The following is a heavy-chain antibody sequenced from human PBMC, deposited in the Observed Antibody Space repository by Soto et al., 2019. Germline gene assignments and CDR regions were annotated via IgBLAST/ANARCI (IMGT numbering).Heavy chain of an antibody. J-gene: IGHJ5*02. Sequence: QVQLQESGPGLVKPSQTLSLTCTVSGGSISSGDYYWSWIRQPTGKGLEWIGYIYYSGSTYYNPSLKSRVTISVDTSKNQFSLKLSSVTAADTAVYYCARAMVVTLNWFDPWGQGTLVTVSS. CDR3: ARAMVVTLNWFDP. CDR1: GGSISSGDYY. D-gene: IGHD2-21*02. V-gene: IGHV4-30-4*01. CDR2: IYYSGST.